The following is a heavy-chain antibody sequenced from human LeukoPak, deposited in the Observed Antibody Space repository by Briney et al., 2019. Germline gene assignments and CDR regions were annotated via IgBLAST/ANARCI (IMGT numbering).Heavy chain of an antibody. Sequence: SQTLSLTCAISGYSVSSSSTAWNWIRQSPSRGLEWLGSTYYRSKWYNDYAVSVKSRITINADTSKNQFSLQLNSVTPEDTALYFCARAGDYGFWNFDLWGRGTLVTVSS. CDR2: TYYRSKWYN. D-gene: IGHD7-27*01. CDR3: ARAGDYGFWNFDL. V-gene: IGHV6-1*01. CDR1: GYSVSSSSTA. J-gene: IGHJ2*01.